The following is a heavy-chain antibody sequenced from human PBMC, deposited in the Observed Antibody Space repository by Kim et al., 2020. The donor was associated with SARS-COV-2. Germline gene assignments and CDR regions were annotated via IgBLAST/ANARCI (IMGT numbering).Heavy chain of an antibody. V-gene: IGHV3-23*01. Sequence: GGSLRLSCAASGFTFRSYAMSWVRQAPGKGLEWVSAISGSGGSTYYADSVKGRFTISRDNSKNTLYLQMNSLRAEDTAVYYCAKGRQQLVHFDWYFDLWGRGTLVTVSS. CDR1: GFTFRSYA. J-gene: IGHJ2*01. CDR3: AKGRQQLVHFDWYFDL. CDR2: ISGSGGST. D-gene: IGHD6-13*01.